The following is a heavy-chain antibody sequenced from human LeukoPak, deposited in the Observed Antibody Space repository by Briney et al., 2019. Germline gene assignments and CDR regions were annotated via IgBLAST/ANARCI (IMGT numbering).Heavy chain of an antibody. CDR2: INHSGST. J-gene: IGHJ5*02. V-gene: IGHV4-34*01. D-gene: IGHD6-13*01. CDR3: ARRANSLAAAGTIWFDP. CDR1: GGSFSGYY. Sequence: SETLSLTCAVYGGSFSGYYWSWIRQPPGKGLEWIGEINHSGSTNYNPSLKSRVTISVDTSKNHFSLKLSSVTAADTAVYYCARRANSLAAAGTIWFDPWGQGTLVTVSS.